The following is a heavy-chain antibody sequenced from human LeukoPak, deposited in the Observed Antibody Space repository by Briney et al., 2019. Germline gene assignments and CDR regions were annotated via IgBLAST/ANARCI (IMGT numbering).Heavy chain of an antibody. CDR1: GYTFTCYY. CDR3: ASFIAAAESGDY. Sequence: ASXKVSCKASGYTFTCYYMHWVRQAPGQGLEWMGWINPNSGGTNYAQKFQGRVTITRDTSISTAYMELSRLRSDDTAVYYCASFIAAAESGDYWGQGTLVTVSS. J-gene: IGHJ4*02. V-gene: IGHV1-2*02. CDR2: INPNSGGT. D-gene: IGHD6-13*01.